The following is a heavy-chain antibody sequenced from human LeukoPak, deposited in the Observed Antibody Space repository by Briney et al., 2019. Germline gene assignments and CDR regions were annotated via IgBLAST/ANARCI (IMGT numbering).Heavy chain of an antibody. CDR1: GRSISSYY. CDR2: IYYSGST. J-gene: IGHJ6*02. V-gene: IGHV4-59*08. Sequence: PSETLSLTCTVSGRSISSYYWSWIRQPPGKGLEWIGYIYYSGSTNYNPSLKSRVTISVDTSKNQFSLKLSSVTAADTAVYYCARRAYYGMDVWGQGTTVTVSS. CDR3: ARRAYYGMDV.